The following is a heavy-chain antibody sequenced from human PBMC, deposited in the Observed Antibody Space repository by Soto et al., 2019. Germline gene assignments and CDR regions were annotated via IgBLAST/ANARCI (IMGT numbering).Heavy chain of an antibody. V-gene: IGHV4-34*01. CDR3: ARARGVKHFDYYYYGMDV. CDR2: INHSGST. J-gene: IGHJ6*02. D-gene: IGHD3-10*01. Sequence: SETLSLTCAVYGGSFSVYYWSWIRQPPGKGLEWIGEINHSGSTNYNPSLKSRVTISVDTSKNQFSLKLSSVTAADTAAYYCARARGVKHFDYYYYGMDVWGQGTTVTVSS. CDR1: GGSFSVYY.